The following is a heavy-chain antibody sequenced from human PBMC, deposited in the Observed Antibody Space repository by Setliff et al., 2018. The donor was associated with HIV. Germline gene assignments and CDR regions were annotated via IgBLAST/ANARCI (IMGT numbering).Heavy chain of an antibody. D-gene: IGHD3-16*01. J-gene: IGHJ4*02. CDR1: GGSISSHY. Sequence: SETLSLTCTVSGGSISSHYWSWIRQPPGKGLEWIGSIWHSGNTYYNPSLRSRVSLSVDTSKNQFSLRLSSVTASDTAVYYCARMVSDYIGHSDYWGQGTLVTVS. CDR3: ARMVSDYIGHSDY. V-gene: IGHV4-59*08. CDR2: IWHSGNT.